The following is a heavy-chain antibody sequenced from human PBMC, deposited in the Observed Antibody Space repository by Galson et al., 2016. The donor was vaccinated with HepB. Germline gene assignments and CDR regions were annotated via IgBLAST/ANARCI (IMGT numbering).Heavy chain of an antibody. CDR2: IHSGGST. CDR1: GFSVSDNY. D-gene: IGHD3-10*01. Sequence: SLRLSCAASGFSVSDNYMTWVRQAPGKGLEWVSVIHSGGSTYYAESVKGRFTVSRDNVRNTLFLEMSSLRAEDTAVYYCAREPRDGSGTWGFLDYWGQGTLVTVSS. CDR3: AREPRDGSGTWGFLDY. J-gene: IGHJ4*02. V-gene: IGHV3-53*01.